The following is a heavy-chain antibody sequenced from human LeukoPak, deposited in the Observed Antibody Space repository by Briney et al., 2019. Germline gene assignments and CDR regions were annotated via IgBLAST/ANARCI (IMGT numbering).Heavy chain of an antibody. D-gene: IGHD5-12*01. V-gene: IGHV4-4*07. Sequence: SETLSLTCTVSGGSISSYYWSWIRQPAGKGLEWIGRIYTTGNTNYNPSLKSRVIMSIDTSKNQFSLKLRSVTAADTAVYYCARDRAHLDRRQRGYSGYDLRAYYYYYYMDVWGKGTTVTVSS. CDR1: GGSISSYY. CDR2: IYTTGNT. CDR3: ARDRAHLDRRQRGYSGYDLRAYYYYYYMDV. J-gene: IGHJ6*03.